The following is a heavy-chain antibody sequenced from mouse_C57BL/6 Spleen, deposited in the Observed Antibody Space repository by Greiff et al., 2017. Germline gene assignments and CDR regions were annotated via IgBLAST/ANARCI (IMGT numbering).Heavy chain of an antibody. CDR2: IDPSDSET. D-gene: IGHD1-1*01. CDR3: ASSTVSYWYFDV. V-gene: IGHV1-52*01. CDR1: GYTFTSYW. Sequence: QVQLKQSGAELVRPGSSVKLSCKASGYTFTSYWMHWVKQRPIQGLEWIGNIDPSDSETHYNQKFKDKATLTVDKSSSTAYMQLSSLTSEDSAVYYCASSTVSYWYFDVWGTGTTVTVSS. J-gene: IGHJ1*03.